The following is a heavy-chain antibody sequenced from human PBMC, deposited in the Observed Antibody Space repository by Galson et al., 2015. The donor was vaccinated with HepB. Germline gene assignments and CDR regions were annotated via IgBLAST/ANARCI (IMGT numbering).Heavy chain of an antibody. Sequence: PALVKPTQTLTLTCTFSGFSLSTSGVGVGWIRQPPGKALEWLALIYWDDDKRYSPSLKSRLTITKDTSKNQVVLTMTNMDPVDTATYYCAHSRSQVLVGSWSQDFDYWGQGTLVTVSS. CDR1: GFSLSTSGVG. J-gene: IGHJ4*02. V-gene: IGHV2-5*02. CDR2: IYWDDDK. CDR3: AHSRSQVLVGSWSQDFDY. D-gene: IGHD6-13*01.